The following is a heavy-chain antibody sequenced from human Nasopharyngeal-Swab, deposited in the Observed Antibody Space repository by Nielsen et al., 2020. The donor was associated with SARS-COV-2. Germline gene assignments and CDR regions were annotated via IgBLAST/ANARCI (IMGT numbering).Heavy chain of an antibody. CDR1: GFTFTTYA. CDR2: IKQDGSEK. J-gene: IGHJ3*02. D-gene: IGHD2-15*01. V-gene: IGHV3-7*01. CDR3: ARWAGRDAFDI. Sequence: GESLKISCAASGFTFTTYAMSWVRQAPGKGLEWVANIKQDGSEKYYVDSVKGRFTISRDNAKNSLYLQMNSLRAEDTAVYYCARWAGRDAFDIWGQGTMVTVSS.